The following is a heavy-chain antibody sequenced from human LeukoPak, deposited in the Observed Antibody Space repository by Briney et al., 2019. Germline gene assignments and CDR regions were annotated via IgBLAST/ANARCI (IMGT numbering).Heavy chain of an antibody. CDR2: INPNSGGT. J-gene: IGHJ4*02. V-gene: IGHV1-2*06. Sequence: ASVKVSCKASGYTFTGYYMHWVRQAPGQGLEWMGRINPNSGGTSYAQKFQGRVTMTRDTSISTAYMELSRLRSDDTAVYYCARSGRVDYVWGSYRQGFDYWSQGTLVTVSS. CDR1: GYTFTGYY. CDR3: ARSGRVDYVWGSYRQGFDY. D-gene: IGHD3-16*02.